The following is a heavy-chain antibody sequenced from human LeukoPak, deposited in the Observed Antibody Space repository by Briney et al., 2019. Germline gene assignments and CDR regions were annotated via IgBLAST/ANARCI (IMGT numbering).Heavy chain of an antibody. Sequence: GKSLRLSCAAFGFTFINYGMHWVRQAPDKGLEWVAVIASGGNMENYADFVRGRFTISRDNSKNTLYLQMNSLRPEDTALYYCARTTSAWSPMAFDIWGQGTMVTVSS. CDR3: ARTTSAWSPMAFDI. D-gene: IGHD1-1*01. CDR2: IASGGNME. V-gene: IGHV3-30*03. CDR1: GFTFINYG. J-gene: IGHJ3*02.